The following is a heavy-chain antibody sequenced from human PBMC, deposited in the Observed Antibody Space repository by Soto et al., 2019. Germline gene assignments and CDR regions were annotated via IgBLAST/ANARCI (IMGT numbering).Heavy chain of an antibody. V-gene: IGHV3-48*01. CDR1: GFTFSTYS. J-gene: IGHJ6*02. CDR3: TRDHGYGYGMDV. D-gene: IGHD5-12*01. Sequence: EVQLVESGGGLVQPGVSLRLSCAASGFTFSTYSMNWVRQAPGKGLEWISYITKSSRTIYYADSVKGRFTISRDNAKNSLYVQMNSLRAEDTAVYYCTRDHGYGYGMDVWGQGTTVTVSS. CDR2: ITKSSRTI.